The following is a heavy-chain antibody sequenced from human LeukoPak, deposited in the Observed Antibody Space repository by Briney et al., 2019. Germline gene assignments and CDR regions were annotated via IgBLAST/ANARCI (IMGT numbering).Heavy chain of an antibody. CDR3: ARKVAGLVY. D-gene: IGHD6-19*01. V-gene: IGHV3-66*01. Sequence: GGSLRLSCAAPGFSVSNNYMSWVRQAPGKGLEWVSVLYSGGNTYYTDSVKGRFTISRDNYKNTLYLQMNSLRAEDTAVYYCARKVAGLVYWGQGTLVTVSS. CDR2: LYSGGNT. J-gene: IGHJ4*02. CDR1: GFSVSNNY.